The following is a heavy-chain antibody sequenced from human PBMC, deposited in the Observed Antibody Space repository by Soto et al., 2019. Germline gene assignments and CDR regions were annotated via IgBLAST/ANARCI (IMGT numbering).Heavy chain of an antibody. CDR3: AKVAWPYWGSTRLNDYFEY. Sequence: PGGSLRLSCATSGFTFSSFAMHWVRQAPGKGLDWVALISYDGENTYYADSVQDRFTISRDNSTDMLYLQMNSLRPDATAVYYFAKVAWPYWGSTRLNDYFEYWGQGTLVTVSS. CDR2: ISYDGENT. CDR1: GFTFSSFA. D-gene: IGHD7-27*01. V-gene: IGHV3-30*18. J-gene: IGHJ4*02.